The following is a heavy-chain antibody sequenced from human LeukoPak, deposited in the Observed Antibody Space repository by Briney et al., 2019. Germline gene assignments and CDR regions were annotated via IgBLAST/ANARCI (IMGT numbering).Heavy chain of an antibody. D-gene: IGHD2-15*01. CDR1: GFTVSSNS. V-gene: IGHV3-53*01. J-gene: IGHJ4*02. CDR2: IYSGGNT. Sequence: GGSLRLSCTVSGFTVSSNSMSWVRQAPGKGLEWVSFIYSGGNTHYSDSVKGRFTISRDNSKNTLYLQMNSLRADDTAVYYCARRACEYSHPYDYWGQGTLVTVSS. CDR3: ARRACEYSHPYDY.